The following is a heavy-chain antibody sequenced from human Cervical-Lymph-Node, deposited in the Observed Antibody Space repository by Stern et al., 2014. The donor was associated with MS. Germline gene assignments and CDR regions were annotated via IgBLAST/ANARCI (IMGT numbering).Heavy chain of an antibody. CDR3: ASAGSNTPKGWFDP. J-gene: IGHJ5*02. Sequence: QVQLQESGPGLVKPSETLSLTCIVSGGSISRDYWSWVRQAPGKGLEYIWYIHYSGSTSYNPSFGSRVSISIDTSKNQFSLKLSSVTAADTAVYYCASAGSNTPKGWFDPWGQGTLVTVSS. V-gene: IGHV4-59*01. CDR1: GGSISRDY. D-gene: IGHD6-13*01. CDR2: IHYSGST.